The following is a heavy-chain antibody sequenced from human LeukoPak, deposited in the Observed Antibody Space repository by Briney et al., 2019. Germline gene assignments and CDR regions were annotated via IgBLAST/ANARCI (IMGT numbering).Heavy chain of an antibody. J-gene: IGHJ6*02. Sequence: PSETLSLTCTVSGGSISSSSYYWGWIRQPPGKGLEWIGSIYYSGSTYYNPSLKSRVTISVDTSKNQFSLKLSSVTAADTAVYYCARDRIAAAGTPQNYYYGMDVWGQGTTVTVSS. V-gene: IGHV4-39*07. CDR2: IYYSGST. CDR1: GGSISSSSYY. D-gene: IGHD6-13*01. CDR3: ARDRIAAAGTPQNYYYGMDV.